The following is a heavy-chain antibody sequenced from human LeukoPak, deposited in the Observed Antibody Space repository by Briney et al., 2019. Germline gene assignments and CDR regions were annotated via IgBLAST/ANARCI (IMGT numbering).Heavy chain of an antibody. CDR2: IKQDGSEK. Sequence: PGSSLRLFCAASGFIYSSYWMSWPCQATGRGLEWVANIKQDGSEKYYVDAVKGRFTISRDNAKNSLYLQMNSLRAEDTAVYYCAREVGATPDAFDIWGQGTMVTVSS. CDR1: GFIYSSYW. CDR3: AREVGATPDAFDI. D-gene: IGHD1-26*01. J-gene: IGHJ3*02. V-gene: IGHV3-7*01.